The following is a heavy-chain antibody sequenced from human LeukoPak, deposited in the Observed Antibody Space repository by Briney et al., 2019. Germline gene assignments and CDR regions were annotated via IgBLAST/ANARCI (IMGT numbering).Heavy chain of an antibody. CDR1: GFTFSSNG. CDR2: IKQDGSEK. V-gene: IGHV3-7*01. D-gene: IGHD2-21*01. CDR3: ARSISNY. Sequence: GGSLGLSCVASGFTFSSNGMHWVRQAPGKGLEWVANIKQDGSEKYYVDSEKGRFTISRDNAKNSLYLQMNSLRAEDTAVYYCARSISNYWGQGTLVTVSS. J-gene: IGHJ4*02.